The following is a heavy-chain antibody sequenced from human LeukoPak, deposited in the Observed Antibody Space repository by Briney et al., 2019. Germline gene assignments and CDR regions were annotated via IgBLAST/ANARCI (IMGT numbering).Heavy chain of an antibody. CDR2: ISGSGDNT. D-gene: IGHD3-22*01. Sequence: GGSLRLSCAASGFTFGTYAMNWVRQAPGKGLEWVSGISGSGDNTYYTDSVKGRFTISRDNSKDTLYLQMNSLRAEDTAVYYCAKERSSGVYRLFDYWGQGTLVTVSS. CDR3: AKERSSGVYRLFDY. V-gene: IGHV3-23*01. CDR1: GFTFGTYA. J-gene: IGHJ4*02.